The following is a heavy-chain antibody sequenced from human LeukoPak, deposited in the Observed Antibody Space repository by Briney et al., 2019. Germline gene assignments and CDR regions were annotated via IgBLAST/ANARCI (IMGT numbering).Heavy chain of an antibody. J-gene: IGHJ4*02. D-gene: IGHD5-18*01. CDR2: IIPIFGTA. CDR3: ARALGYSYGYDGQPDY. CDR1: GGTFSSYA. Sequence: ASVKVSCKASGGTFSSYAISWVRQAPGQGLEWMGGIIPIFGTANYAQKFQGRVTITADESTSTAYMELSSLRSEDTAVYYCARALGYSYGYDGQPDYWGQGTLLTVSS. V-gene: IGHV1-69*01.